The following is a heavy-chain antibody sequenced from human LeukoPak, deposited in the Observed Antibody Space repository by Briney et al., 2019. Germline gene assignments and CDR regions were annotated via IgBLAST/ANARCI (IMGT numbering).Heavy chain of an antibody. V-gene: IGHV3-9*01. J-gene: IGHJ4*02. D-gene: IGHD6-13*01. CDR3: AKGYSSSWYSDYFDY. CDR2: TSWNSGSI. Sequence: GRSLRLSCAASGFTLDDYAMHWVRQAPGEGLEWVSCTSWNSGSIGYTDSVKGRFTISRDIAEHSLYLQVNSLRAEHGALYYCAKGYSSSWYSDYFDYWRQGTMATVCS. CDR1: GFTLDDYA.